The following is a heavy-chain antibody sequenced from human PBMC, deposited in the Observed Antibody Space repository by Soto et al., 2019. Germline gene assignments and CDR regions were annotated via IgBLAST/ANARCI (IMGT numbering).Heavy chain of an antibody. CDR3: ARLGYYYGSGSYYLWGYYYGMDV. CDR2: IYPGDSYT. J-gene: IGHJ6*02. Sequence: RVESLKVSCKGSGYSFTSYWISWVRQMPGKGLEWMGRIYPGDSYTSYSSSFQGQVTISADKSISTAYLQWSSLKASDTAMYYCARLGYYYGSGSYYLWGYYYGMDVWGQGTTVTVSS. D-gene: IGHD3-10*01. CDR1: GYSFTSYW. V-gene: IGHV5-51*01.